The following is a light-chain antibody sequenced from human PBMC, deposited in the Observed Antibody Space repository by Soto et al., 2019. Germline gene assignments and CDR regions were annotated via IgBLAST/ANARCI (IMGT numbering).Light chain of an antibody. V-gene: IGKV3-20*01. CDR2: GSS. Sequence: EVVLTQSPGTLSLSPGERATLSSRASQSVNNNYVAWYQQKPGQAPRLLIFGSSDRATGIPDRFSGSGSGTDFTLTISRLEPEDFAVYYCQQYGSSPPYTFGQGTKLEIK. CDR1: QSVNNNY. CDR3: QQYGSSPPYT. J-gene: IGKJ2*01.